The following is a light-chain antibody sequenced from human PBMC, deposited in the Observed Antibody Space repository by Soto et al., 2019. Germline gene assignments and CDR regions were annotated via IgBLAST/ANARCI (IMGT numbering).Light chain of an antibody. V-gene: IGLV2-11*01. CDR3: FSYTANDNWV. Sequence: QSALTQPHSVSGSPGQSVTISCTGTNSDVGCYNSVSWYQQLPGKAPQLIISAVRQRPSGVPDRFSGSKSGNTASLTISGLQTDDEADYFCFSYTANDNWVFGGGTKLTVL. CDR2: AVR. CDR1: NSDVGCYNS. J-gene: IGLJ3*02.